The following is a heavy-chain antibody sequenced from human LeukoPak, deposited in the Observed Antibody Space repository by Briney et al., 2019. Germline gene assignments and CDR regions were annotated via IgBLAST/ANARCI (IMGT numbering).Heavy chain of an antibody. Sequence: SETLPLTCAVYGGSFSGYYWSWIRQPPGKGLEWIGEINHSGSTNYNPSLKSRVTISVDTSKNQFSLKLSSVTAADTAVYYCARGRTRIVATITFLRSFDIWGQGTMVTVSS. J-gene: IGHJ3*02. CDR2: INHSGST. CDR1: GGSFSGYY. CDR3: ARGRTRIVATITFLRSFDI. D-gene: IGHD5-12*01. V-gene: IGHV4-34*01.